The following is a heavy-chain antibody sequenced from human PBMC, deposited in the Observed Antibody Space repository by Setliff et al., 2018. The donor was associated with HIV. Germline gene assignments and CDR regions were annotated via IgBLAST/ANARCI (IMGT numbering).Heavy chain of an antibody. CDR2: INHRGDA. CDR1: GGSISTRDW. J-gene: IGHJ5*02. V-gene: IGHV4-4*02. Sequence: PSETLSLTCAVSGGSISTRDWWTWVRQPPGKGLEWIGDINHRGDAKYNPSLRSRVIISVDKSKNQFSPKLISLTAADTAKYFCARGVQAQVVLMSYVKGRFDPWGQGTQVTVSS. D-gene: IGHD2-8*01. CDR3: ARGVQAQVVLMSYVKGRFDP.